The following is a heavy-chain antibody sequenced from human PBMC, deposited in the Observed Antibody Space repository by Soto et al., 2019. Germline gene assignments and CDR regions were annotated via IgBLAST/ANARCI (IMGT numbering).Heavy chain of an antibody. Sequence: SETLSLTCAVSGDSISRGGYSWTWIRQPPGKALEWIGKIYDSGSTSYNPSLKSRVTISVDTSKNQFSLRLTSVTAADTAVYFCARGSSSYYGYGMDVWGQGTTVTV. CDR1: GDSISRGGYS. J-gene: IGHJ6*02. CDR2: IYDSGST. V-gene: IGHV4-30-2*01. CDR3: ARGSSSYYGYGMDV. D-gene: IGHD6-6*01.